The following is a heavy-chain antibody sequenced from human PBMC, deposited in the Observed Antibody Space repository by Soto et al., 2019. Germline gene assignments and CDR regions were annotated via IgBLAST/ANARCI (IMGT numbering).Heavy chain of an antibody. D-gene: IGHD4-17*01. CDR1: GCTFSSYA. CDR3: ARTLYGDNVDY. V-gene: IGHV1-8*02. Sequence: GPSVKVSCKASGCTFSSYAINLLRQATGQGLEWMGWMNPNSGNTGYAQKFQGRVTMTRNTSISTAYMELSSLRSEDTAVYYCARTLYGDNVDYWGQGTLVTVS. CDR2: MNPNSGNT. J-gene: IGHJ4*02.